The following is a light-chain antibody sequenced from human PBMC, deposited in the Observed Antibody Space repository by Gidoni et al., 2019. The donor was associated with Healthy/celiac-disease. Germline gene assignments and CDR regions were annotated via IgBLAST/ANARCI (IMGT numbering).Light chain of an antibody. CDR1: QDISNY. J-gene: IGKJ2*01. CDR2: DAS. Sequence: IQMTPSPSSLSASVGDRVTITCQASQDISNYLNWYQQKPGKAPKLLIYDASNLETGVPSRFSGSGSGTDFTFTISSLQPEDIAIYYCQQYDNLPRTFGQXTKLEIK. V-gene: IGKV1-33*01. CDR3: QQYDNLPRT.